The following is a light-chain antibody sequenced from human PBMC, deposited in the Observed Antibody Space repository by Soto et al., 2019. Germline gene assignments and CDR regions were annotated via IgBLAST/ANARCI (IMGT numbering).Light chain of an antibody. CDR1: QSVSSSY. CDR3: QQYGSSPPMYT. V-gene: IGKV3-20*01. CDR2: GAS. Sequence: EIVLTQSPGTLSLSPGERATPSCRASQSVSSSYLAWYQQKPGQAPRLLLYGASSRATGIPDRFSGSGSGTDFPLTISRLEPEDFAVYYCQQYGSSPPMYTFGQGTKLEIK. J-gene: IGKJ2*01.